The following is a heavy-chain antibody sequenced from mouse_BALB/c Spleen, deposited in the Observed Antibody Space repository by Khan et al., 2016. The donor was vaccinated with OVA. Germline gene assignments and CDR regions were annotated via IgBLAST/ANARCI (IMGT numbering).Heavy chain of an antibody. D-gene: IGHD4-1*01. CDR1: GYTFTSYW. J-gene: IGHJ3*01. CDR2: IYPGNTDT. V-gene: IGHV1-5*01. CDR3: TRRNWDVAWFAY. Sequence: IQLVQSGPVLARPGASVKMSCKASGYTFTSYWMHWGKQRPGQGLEWIGDIYPGNTDTTYNQKFKGKAKLTAVTSTSTAYMELSSLTNEDSAVYYCTRRNWDVAWFAYWGQGTLVTVSA.